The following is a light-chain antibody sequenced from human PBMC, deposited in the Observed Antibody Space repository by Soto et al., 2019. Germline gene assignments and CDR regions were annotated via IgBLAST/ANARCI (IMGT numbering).Light chain of an antibody. J-gene: IGLJ1*01. CDR3: MSYAGSNTYV. V-gene: IGLV2-8*01. CDR2: EVV. Sequence: QSVLTQPPSASGSPGQSVTISCTGTKNDIGVYDFVSWYQHHPGKAPRLIIYEVVQRPSGVPDRFSGSKSGNTASLTVSGLQAADEADYFCMSYAGSNTYVFGSGTKVTV. CDR1: KNDIGVYDF.